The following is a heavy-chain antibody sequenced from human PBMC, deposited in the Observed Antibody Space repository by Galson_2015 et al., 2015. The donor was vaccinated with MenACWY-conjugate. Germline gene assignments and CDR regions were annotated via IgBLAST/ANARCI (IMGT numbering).Heavy chain of an antibody. CDR3: AKDSAAGMSYEYYFDY. Sequence: SLRLSCAASGFTFSSYAMSWVRQAPGKGLEWVSAISGSGGSTYYADSVKGRFTISRDNSKNTLYLQMNSLRAEDTAVYYCAKDSAAGMSYEYYFDYWGQGTLVTVSS. CDR2: ISGSGGST. J-gene: IGHJ4*02. D-gene: IGHD6-13*01. CDR1: GFTFSSYA. V-gene: IGHV3-23*01.